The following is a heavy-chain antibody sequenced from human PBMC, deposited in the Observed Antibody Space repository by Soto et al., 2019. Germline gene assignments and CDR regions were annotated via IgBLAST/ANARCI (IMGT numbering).Heavy chain of an antibody. CDR1: GFDFPDYA. CDR3: AKSGGSLVEENNWFDP. Sequence: EVQLVASGGDLVQPGRSLRLSCATAGFDFPDYAMHWVRQMPGKGPEWVSSISWNSLSMVYTDSVKGRFTISRDNAQKMLYLQMSSLRPEDTAFYSCAKSGGSLVEENNWFDPWGQGTLVTVSS. D-gene: IGHD2-8*02. V-gene: IGHV3-9*01. CDR2: ISWNSLSM. J-gene: IGHJ5*02.